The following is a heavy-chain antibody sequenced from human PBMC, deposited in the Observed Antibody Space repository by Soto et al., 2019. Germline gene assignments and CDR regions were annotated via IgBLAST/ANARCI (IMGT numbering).Heavy chain of an antibody. D-gene: IGHD2-2*01. CDR3: ARARGCNSTSCYPSVRFDP. CDR2: IYYSGST. J-gene: IGHJ5*02. Sequence: SETLSLTCTVSGGSISSYYWSWIRQPPGKGLEWIGYIYYSGSTNYNPSLKSRVTISVDTSKNQFSLKLSSVTAADTAVYYCARARGCNSTSCYPSVRFDPWGQGTLVTVSS. CDR1: GGSISSYY. V-gene: IGHV4-59*01.